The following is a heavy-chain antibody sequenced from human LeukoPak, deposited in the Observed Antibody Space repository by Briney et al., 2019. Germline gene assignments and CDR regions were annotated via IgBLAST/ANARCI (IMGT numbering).Heavy chain of an antibody. V-gene: IGHV4-34*01. CDR2: INHSGST. D-gene: IGHD3-9*01. CDR3: AREENSHYDILTGYYFDY. CDR1: GGSFSGYY. Sequence: PSETLSLTCAVYGGSFSGYYWSWIRQPPGKGLEWIGEINHSGSTNYNPSLKSRVTISVDTTTNQFSLKLSSVTAADKAVYYCAREENSHYDILTGYYFDYWGQGTLVTVSS. J-gene: IGHJ4*02.